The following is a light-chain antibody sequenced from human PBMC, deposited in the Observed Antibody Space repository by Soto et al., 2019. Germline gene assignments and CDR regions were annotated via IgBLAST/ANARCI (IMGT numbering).Light chain of an antibody. CDR1: SSDIGCYNY. J-gene: IGLJ1*01. CDR2: DVS. Sequence: QSALTQPASVSGSPGQSITISCTGTSSDIGCYNYVSWYQQHPGTAPKLIIYDVSDRPSGISNRFSASKSGNTASLTISGLQTEDDADYYCCSYRSSSTPRVFGTGTKLTVL. V-gene: IGLV2-14*03. CDR3: CSYRSSSTPRV.